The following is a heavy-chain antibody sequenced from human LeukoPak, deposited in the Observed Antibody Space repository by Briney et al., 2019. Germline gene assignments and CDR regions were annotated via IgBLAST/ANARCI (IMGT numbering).Heavy chain of an antibody. CDR1: GFTFSSYA. V-gene: IGHV3-23*01. CDR2: ISGSGGST. Sequence: GGSLRLSCAASGFTFSSYAMSWVRQAPGKGLEWVSAISGSGGSTYYADSVRGRFTISRDNSKNTLYLQMNSLRAEDTAVYYCAKTKDIVVVVADFDYWGQGTLVTVSS. D-gene: IGHD2-15*01. CDR3: AKTKDIVVVVADFDY. J-gene: IGHJ4*02.